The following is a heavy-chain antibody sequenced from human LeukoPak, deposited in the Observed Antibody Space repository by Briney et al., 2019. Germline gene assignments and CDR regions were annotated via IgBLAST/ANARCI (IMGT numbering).Heavy chain of an antibody. CDR3: VKAAGSWYAYFDY. Sequence: PGGSLRLSCSASGFTFSNYAIHWVRQAPGKGLEYVSTISHDGGNTNYADSVKGRFTISRDNSKNTLYLQMSSLRAEDTAVYYCVKAAGSWYAYFDYWGQGTLVTVSS. CDR1: GFTFSNYA. D-gene: IGHD6-13*01. J-gene: IGHJ4*02. CDR2: ISHDGGNT. V-gene: IGHV3-64D*06.